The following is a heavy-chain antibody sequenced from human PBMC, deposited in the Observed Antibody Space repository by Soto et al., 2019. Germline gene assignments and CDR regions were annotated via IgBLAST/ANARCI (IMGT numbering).Heavy chain of an antibody. D-gene: IGHD4-17*01. CDR2: IWYDGSKT. Sequence: GGSLRLSCAASGFSFSSYGMHWVRQAPGKGLEWVAVIWYDGSKTYYADSVKGRFTISRDNSKNTLYLQLNSLRAEDTAVYYCARDLGVTVTTEGDDALDMRGQGTMVTVSS. CDR3: ARDLGVTVTTEGDDALDM. J-gene: IGHJ3*02. CDR1: GFSFSSYG. V-gene: IGHV3-33*01.